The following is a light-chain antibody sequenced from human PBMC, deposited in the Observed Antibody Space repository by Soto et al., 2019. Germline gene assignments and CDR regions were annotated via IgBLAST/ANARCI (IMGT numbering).Light chain of an antibody. CDR3: SSYTGDTTPV. J-gene: IGLJ2*01. Sequence: QSALTQPASVSGSPGQSITISCTGTSNDVGGYAYVSWYQQYPGKAPKLVISEVSNRPSGVSHRFSGSRSGNTASLTISGLQAEGEADYYCSSYTGDTTPVFGGGTKLTVL. CDR1: SNDVGGYAY. V-gene: IGLV2-14*01. CDR2: EVS.